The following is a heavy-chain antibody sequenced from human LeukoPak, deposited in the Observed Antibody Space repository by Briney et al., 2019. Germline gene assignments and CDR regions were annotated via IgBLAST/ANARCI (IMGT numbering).Heavy chain of an antibody. D-gene: IGHD2-2*01. CDR2: IYHSGST. J-gene: IGHJ6*02. CDR1: GGSISSGGYS. CDR3: ARERQYAVDV. V-gene: IGHV4-30-2*01. Sequence: PSETLSLTCTVSGGSISSGGYSWSWIRQPPGKGLEWIGYIYHSGSTYYNPSLKSRVTISVDRSKNQFSLKLSSVTAADTAVYYCARERQYAVDVWGQGTTVTVSS.